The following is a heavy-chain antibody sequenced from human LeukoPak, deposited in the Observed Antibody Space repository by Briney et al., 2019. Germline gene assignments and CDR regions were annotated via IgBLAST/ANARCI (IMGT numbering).Heavy chain of an antibody. J-gene: IGHJ6*03. D-gene: IGHD1-26*01. CDR1: GASISSYY. V-gene: IGHV4-59*01. CDR3: ARDRGGTYSYYYMDV. Sequence: SETLSLTCTVSGASISSYYWSWIRQPPGKGLEWIGYIYYSGSTNYNPSLKSRVTISVDTSKNQFSLKLSSVTAADTAVYYCARDRGGTYSYYYMDVWGKGTSVTVSS. CDR2: IYYSGST.